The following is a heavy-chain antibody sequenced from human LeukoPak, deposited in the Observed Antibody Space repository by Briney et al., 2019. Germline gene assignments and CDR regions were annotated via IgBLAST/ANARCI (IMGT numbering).Heavy chain of an antibody. CDR3: ARGATIFGVDYYYYMDV. CDR1: GGSISSSSYY. Sequence: SETLSLTCTVSGGSISSSSYYWGWIRQPPGKGLEWIGSIYYSGSTYYNPSLKSRVTISVDTSKNQFSLKLSSMTAADTAVYYCARGATIFGVDYYYYMDVWGKGTTVTVSS. J-gene: IGHJ6*03. V-gene: IGHV4-39*07. CDR2: IYYSGST. D-gene: IGHD3-3*01.